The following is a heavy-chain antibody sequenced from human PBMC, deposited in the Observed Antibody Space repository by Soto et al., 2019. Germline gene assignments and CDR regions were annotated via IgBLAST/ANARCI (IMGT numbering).Heavy chain of an antibody. Sequence: SLRLSCEASGFRFDDYGMHCVRQAPGKGLKWIAGISRDSRSISYGASMKGRFTISRDNAKNSLYPQLNSLRADDTAFYYCVKDALTTVAYYFDYWGQGALVTVSS. CDR2: ISRDSRSI. CDR1: GFRFDDYG. CDR3: VKDALTTVAYYFDY. D-gene: IGHD4-17*01. V-gene: IGHV3-9*01. J-gene: IGHJ4*02.